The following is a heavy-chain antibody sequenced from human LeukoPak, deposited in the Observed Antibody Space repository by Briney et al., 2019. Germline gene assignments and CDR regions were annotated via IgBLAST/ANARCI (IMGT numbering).Heavy chain of an antibody. J-gene: IGHJ3*02. CDR2: ISGDGGST. D-gene: IGHD3-10*01. Sequence: PGGSLRVSCAASGFTFDDYAMHWVRQAPGNGLEWVSLISGDGGSTYFADSVKGRFTISRDNSKNSLYLQMNSLRTEDTALYYCAKDIYGSGTYNHDAFDIWGQGTMVTVSS. V-gene: IGHV3-43*02. CDR3: AKDIYGSGTYNHDAFDI. CDR1: GFTFDDYA.